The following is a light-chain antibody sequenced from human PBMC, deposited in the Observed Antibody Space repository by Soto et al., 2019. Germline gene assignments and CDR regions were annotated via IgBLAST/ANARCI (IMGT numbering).Light chain of an antibody. CDR2: EVS. Sequence: QSALTQPASVSGSPGQSITISCTGISSDVATYKYVSWYQQHSGKAPKLMIYEVSNRPSGVSNRFSGSKSGNTASLTISGLQAEDEADYYCNSYTSSSTYVFGTGTKLTVL. V-gene: IGLV2-14*01. J-gene: IGLJ1*01. CDR1: SSDVATYKY. CDR3: NSYTSSSTYV.